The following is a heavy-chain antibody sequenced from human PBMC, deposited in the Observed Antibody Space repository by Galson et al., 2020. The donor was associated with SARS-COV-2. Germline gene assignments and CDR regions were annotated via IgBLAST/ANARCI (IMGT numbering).Heavy chain of an antibody. CDR3: ARQLRAASYYYYGMDV. CDR2: INPNSGGT. Sequence: GESLKISCKASGYTFTGYYMHWVRQAPGQGLEWMGWINPNSGGTNYAQKFQGRVTMTRDTSISTAYMELSRLRSDDTAVYYCARQLRAASYYYYGMDVWGQGTTVTVSS. CDR1: GYTFTGYY. V-gene: IGHV1-2*02. D-gene: IGHD6-6*01. J-gene: IGHJ6*02.